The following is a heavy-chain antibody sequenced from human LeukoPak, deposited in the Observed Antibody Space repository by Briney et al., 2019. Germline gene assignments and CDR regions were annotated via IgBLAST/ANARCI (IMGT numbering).Heavy chain of an antibody. J-gene: IGHJ3*02. V-gene: IGHV3-30*02. D-gene: IGHD5-12*01. Sequence: GGSLRLSCAASGFTFNTYGMHWVRQAPGKGLEWVAFIRYDGSNKYHADSVKGRFTISRDNSKNTLSVQMNSLSPEDTAVYYCAKPTSGYDFRDAFDIWGQGTMVTASS. CDR2: IRYDGSNK. CDR3: AKPTSGYDFRDAFDI. CDR1: GFTFNTYG.